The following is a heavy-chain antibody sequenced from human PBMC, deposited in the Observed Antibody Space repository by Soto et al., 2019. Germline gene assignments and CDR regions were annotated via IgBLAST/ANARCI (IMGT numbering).Heavy chain of an antibody. CDR2: ISSSSSYI. CDR1: GFTFSSYS. Sequence: EVQLVESGGGLVKPGGSLRLSCAASGFTFSSYSMNWVRQAPGKGLEWVSSISSSSSYIYYADSVKGRFTSSRDNAKSSLDRQRNTLRGEDTAVDYCARGPRGGGWLQRPDYWGQGSPVTVSS. J-gene: IGHJ4*02. CDR3: ARGPRGGGWLQRPDY. D-gene: IGHD5-12*01. V-gene: IGHV3-21*01.